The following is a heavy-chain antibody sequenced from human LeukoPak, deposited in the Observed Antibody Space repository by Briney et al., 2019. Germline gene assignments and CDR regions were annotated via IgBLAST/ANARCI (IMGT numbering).Heavy chain of an antibody. CDR2: IKQDGSEK. J-gene: IGHJ4*02. D-gene: IGHD6-13*01. CDR3: ARAVGYSSSWYSTRYYFDY. V-gene: IGHV3-7*01. Sequence: GGSLRLSCAASGFTFSSHWMTWVRQAPGKGLEWVANIKQDGSEKYYVDSVKGRFTISRDNAKNSLYLQMNSLRAEDTAVYYCARAVGYSSSWYSTRYYFDYWGQGTLVTVSS. CDR1: GFTFSSHW.